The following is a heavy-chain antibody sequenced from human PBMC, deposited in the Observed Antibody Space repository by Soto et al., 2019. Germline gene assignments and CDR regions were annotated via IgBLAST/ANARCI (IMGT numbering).Heavy chain of an antibody. CDR1: GYTFTSYY. J-gene: IGHJ4*02. D-gene: IGHD3-22*01. CDR2: INPSGGST. CDR3: ARERVNRDDGSGYPDY. V-gene: IGHV1-46*03. Sequence: GASLKVSCKASGYTFTSYYMHWLRQAPGQGLEWMGIINPSGGSTSYAQKFQGRVTMTRDTSTSTVYMELSSLRSEDTAVYYCARERVNRDDGSGYPDYWGQGTLVTVSS.